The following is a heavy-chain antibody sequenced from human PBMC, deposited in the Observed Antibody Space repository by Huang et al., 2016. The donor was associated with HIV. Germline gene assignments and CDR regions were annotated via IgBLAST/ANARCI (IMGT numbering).Heavy chain of an antibody. J-gene: IGHJ4*02. CDR2: SKRKSEGGKT. CDR1: GFTFRNAW. Sequence: EVQLVESGGGLVKPGGSLRLSCAASGFTFRNAWMSWGRQGEGKGREGVVHSKRKSEGGKTDYAATVKGRLTNSRDDSKNTLYLQMNSLKTEDTAVYYCTTGGEDYYDGSGYYRGEYYFDFWGQGTLVTVSS. D-gene: IGHD3-22*01. V-gene: IGHV3-15*01. CDR3: TTGGEDYYDGSGYYRGEYYFDF.